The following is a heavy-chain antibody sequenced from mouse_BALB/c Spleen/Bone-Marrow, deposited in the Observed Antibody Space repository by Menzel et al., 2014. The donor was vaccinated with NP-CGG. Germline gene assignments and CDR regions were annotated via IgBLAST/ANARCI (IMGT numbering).Heavy chain of an antibody. CDR1: GFNIKDYH. CDR3: NVWDGNYFFDY. D-gene: IGHD2-1*01. CDR2: IDPENGDT. Sequence: VQLQQPGAELVRSGASVKLSCTASGFNIKDYHMHWVRQRPEQGLEWIGWIDPENGDTEYAPKFQGKATMTADTSSNTAYLQLSSLTSEDTAVYYCNVWDGNYFFDYWGQGTTLTVSS. V-gene: IGHV14-4*02. J-gene: IGHJ2*01.